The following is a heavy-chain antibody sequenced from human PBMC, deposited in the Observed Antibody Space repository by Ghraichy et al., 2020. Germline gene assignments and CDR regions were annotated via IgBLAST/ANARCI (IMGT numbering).Heavy chain of an antibody. CDR2: ISSTGSNI. J-gene: IGHJ4*02. CDR1: GFTFSSYS. Sequence: GGSLRLSFAASGFTFSSYSMNWVRQAPGTGLEWVSYISSTGSNIYYADSVKGRFTISRDNAKNSLYLQMNSLRAEDTAVYYCARGPYTLGVDYWGQGTLVTVS. V-gene: IGHV3-48*01. D-gene: IGHD3-16*01. CDR3: ARGPYTLGVDY.